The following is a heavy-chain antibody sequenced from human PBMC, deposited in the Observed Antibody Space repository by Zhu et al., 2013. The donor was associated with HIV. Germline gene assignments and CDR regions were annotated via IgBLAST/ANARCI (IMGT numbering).Heavy chain of an antibody. CDR3: ARDGGNNQMWLHYDY. CDR2: INPYNGAT. CDR1: GDTLSPNY. D-gene: IGHD5-12*01. J-gene: IGHJ4*02. V-gene: IGHV1-2*02. Sequence: QVQLVQSGTEVKKPGASVTVSCKSSGDTLSPNYMHWMRQAPGQGLEWMGWINPYNGATRYSEKFQGRITMTRDRSIATSYLEVSSLTSDDTAVYYCARDGGNNQMWLHYDYWGQGTLVTVSS.